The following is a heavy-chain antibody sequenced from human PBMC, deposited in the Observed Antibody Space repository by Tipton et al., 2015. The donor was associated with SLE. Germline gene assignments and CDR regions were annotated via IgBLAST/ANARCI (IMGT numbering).Heavy chain of an antibody. CDR1: GYTFTSFG. V-gene: IGHV1-18*01. CDR2: ISAYKGNT. D-gene: IGHD4-17*01. J-gene: IGHJ4*02. Sequence: QVQLVQSGAEVKKPGASVKVSCKASGYTFTSFGISWVRQAPGQGLEWMGWISAYKGNTNYAQNLQARVTMTIDTSTSTAYMELRSLRSDDTAVYYCGRADHGDYLLHYWGQGTLVTVSS. CDR3: GRADHGDYLLHY.